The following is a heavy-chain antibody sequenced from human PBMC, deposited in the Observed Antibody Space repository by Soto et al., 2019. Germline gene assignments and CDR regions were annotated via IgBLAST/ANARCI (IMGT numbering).Heavy chain of an antibody. CDR3: ARTNTAMVTGWFDP. J-gene: IGHJ5*02. D-gene: IGHD5-18*01. CDR1: GGTFSSYA. CDR2: IIPIFGTA. V-gene: IGHV1-69*12. Sequence: QVQLVQSGAEVKKPGSSVKVSCKASGGTFSSYAISWVRQAPGQGLEWMGGIIPIFGTANYAQKFQGRVTITADESTGTAYMELSSLRSEDTAMYYCARTNTAMVTGWFDPWGQGTLVTVSS.